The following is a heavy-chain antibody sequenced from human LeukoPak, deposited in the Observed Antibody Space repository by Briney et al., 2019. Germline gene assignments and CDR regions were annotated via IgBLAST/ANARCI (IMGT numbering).Heavy chain of an antibody. V-gene: IGHV4-61*09. D-gene: IGHD1/OR15-1a*01. J-gene: IGHJ4*02. Sequence: PSETLSLTCSVSGGSIRSGAGAYRAHEIFYWSWIRQSAANRLVWTGHISGMERTNFNPSLQTRVTMSLDTSKNQFSLKVPSVLAADTAVYYCAREGHPGTGPWNIGNFDTWGQGILVTVSS. CDR1: GGSIRSGAGAYRAHEIFY. CDR2: ISGMERT. CDR3: AREGHPGTGPWNIGNFDT.